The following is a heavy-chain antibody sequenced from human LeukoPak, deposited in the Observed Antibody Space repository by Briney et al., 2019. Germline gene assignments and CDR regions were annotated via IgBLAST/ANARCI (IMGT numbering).Heavy chain of an antibody. CDR1: GXSISSSSYY. CDR2: ICTSGST. Sequence: PSETLSLSCTVSGXSISSSSYYWGWIRQPPGKGLEWIGSICTSGSTNYNPSLKSRVTMSVDTSKNQFSLKLSSVTAADTAVYYCASGEYSYGTFDYWGQGTLVTVSS. V-gene: IGHV4-39*07. J-gene: IGHJ4*02. CDR3: ASGEYSYGTFDY. D-gene: IGHD5-18*01.